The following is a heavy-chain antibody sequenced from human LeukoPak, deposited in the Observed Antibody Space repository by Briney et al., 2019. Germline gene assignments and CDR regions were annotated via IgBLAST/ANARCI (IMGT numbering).Heavy chain of an antibody. CDR3: ARETAMALYYFDY. D-gene: IGHD5-18*01. V-gene: IGHV4-34*01. CDR2: VGHSGTT. CDR1: GGSLNDYL. J-gene: IGHJ4*02. Sequence: TSETLSLTCVVYGGSLNDYLWSWIRQPPGQGLEWIGEVGHSGTTNYNPSLKSRVTISVDTSKNQFSLKLSSVTAADTAVYYCARETAMALYYFDYWGQGALVTVSS.